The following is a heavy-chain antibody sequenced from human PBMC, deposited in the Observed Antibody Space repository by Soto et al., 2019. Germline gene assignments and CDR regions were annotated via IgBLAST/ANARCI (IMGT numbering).Heavy chain of an antibody. CDR1: GYTLTELS. V-gene: IGHV1-24*01. D-gene: IGHD2-2*01. J-gene: IGHJ6*02. CDR3: ATVPLVVVVPATRGGMDV. Sequence: ASVKVSCKVSGYTLTELSMHWVRQAPGKGLEWMGGFDPEDGETIYAQKFQGRVTMTEDTSTDTAYMELSSLRSEDTAVYYCATVPLVVVVPATRGGMDVWGQGTTVTVSS. CDR2: FDPEDGET.